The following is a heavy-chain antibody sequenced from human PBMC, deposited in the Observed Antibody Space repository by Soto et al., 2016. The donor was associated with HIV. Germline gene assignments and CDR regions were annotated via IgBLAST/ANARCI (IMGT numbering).Heavy chain of an antibody. V-gene: IGHV3-23*04. D-gene: IGHD3-16*01. J-gene: IGHJ2*01. CDR3: AKAARGIQGPYWYFDL. CDR1: GFTFNTYA. CDR2: ISGSGGST. Sequence: EVQLVESGGGVVQPGRSLRLSCAASGFTFNTYAMSWVRQAPGKGLEWVSAISGSGGSTYSADSVKGRFTISRDNSKNTLYLQMNSLRAEDTAVYYCAKAARGIQGPYWYFDLWGLAPWSLSPQ.